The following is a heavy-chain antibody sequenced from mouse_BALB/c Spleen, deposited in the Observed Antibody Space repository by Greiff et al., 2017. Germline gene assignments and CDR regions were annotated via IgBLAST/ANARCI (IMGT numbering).Heavy chain of an antibody. J-gene: IGHJ4*01. Sequence: VKLVESGPGLVAPSQSLSITCTVSGFSLTSYGVHWVRQPPGKGLEWLGVIWAGGSTNYNSALMSRLSISKDNSKSQVFLKMNSLQTDDTAMYYCARVGGYYAMDYWGQGTSVTVSS. CDR1: GFSLTSYG. CDR2: IWAGGST. CDR3: ARVGGYYAMDY. D-gene: IGHD1-1*02. V-gene: IGHV2-9*02.